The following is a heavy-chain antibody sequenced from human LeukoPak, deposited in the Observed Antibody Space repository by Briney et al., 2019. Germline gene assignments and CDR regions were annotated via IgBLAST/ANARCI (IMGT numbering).Heavy chain of an antibody. J-gene: IGHJ3*02. D-gene: IGHD3-10*01. V-gene: IGHV4-61*02. Sequence: SQTLSLTCTVSGGSISSCSYYWSWIRQPAGKGLEWIGRIYTSGSTNYNPSLKSRVTISVDTSKNQFSRKLSSVTAADTAVYYCARVSSGTRDAFDIWGQGTMVTVSS. CDR2: IYTSGST. CDR3: ARVSSGTRDAFDI. CDR1: GGSISSCSYY.